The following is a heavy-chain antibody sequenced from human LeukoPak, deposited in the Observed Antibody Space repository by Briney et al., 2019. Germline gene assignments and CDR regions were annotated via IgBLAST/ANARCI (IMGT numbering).Heavy chain of an antibody. V-gene: IGHV3-43D*03. CDR1: GFTFDDYA. Sequence: GGSLRLSCAASGFTFDDYAMHWVRQAPGKGLEWVSLISWDGGSTYYADSVKGRFTISRDNSKNSLYLQMNSLRAEDTALYYCAKNGGGYYYYMDVWGKGTTVTVSS. CDR3: AKNGGGYYYYMDV. CDR2: ISWDGGST. D-gene: IGHD1-26*01. J-gene: IGHJ6*03.